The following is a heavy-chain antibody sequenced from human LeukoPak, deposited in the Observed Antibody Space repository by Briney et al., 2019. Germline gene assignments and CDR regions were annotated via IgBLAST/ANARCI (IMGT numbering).Heavy chain of an antibody. V-gene: IGHV4-38-2*01. CDR2: IYHSGST. Sequence: SETLSLTCAVSGYSISSGHYWGWIRQPPGKGLEWIGSIYHSGSTYYNPSLKSRVTISVDTSKNQFSLKLSSVTAADTAVYYCARPYYDGMGWFDPWGQGTLVTVSS. D-gene: IGHD3-22*01. CDR3: ARPYYDGMGWFDP. CDR1: GYSISSGHY. J-gene: IGHJ5*02.